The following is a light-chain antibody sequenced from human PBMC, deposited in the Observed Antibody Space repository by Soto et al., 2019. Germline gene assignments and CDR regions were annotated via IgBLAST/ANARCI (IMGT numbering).Light chain of an antibody. CDR3: HQYHSPPQT. Sequence: EIVLTQSPGTLSLSPGERATLSCRASQTMTRAYVAWYQQKPGQAPRLLIYAASYRATGISDKSSGSGSGTDFSLTISRLEPEDSAVYYCHQYHSPPQTFGQGTKVDIK. CDR1: QTMTRAY. J-gene: IGKJ2*01. V-gene: IGKV3-20*01. CDR2: AAS.